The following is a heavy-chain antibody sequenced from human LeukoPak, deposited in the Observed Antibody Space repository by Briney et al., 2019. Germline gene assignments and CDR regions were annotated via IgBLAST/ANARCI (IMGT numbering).Heavy chain of an antibody. D-gene: IGHD3-10*01. CDR3: ARAGSGYYYYYMDV. CDR1: GFIFSSYS. J-gene: IGHJ6*03. Sequence: GGSLRLFCAVAGFIFSSYSMSWVRQAPGEGLGWVSYISSSSDTIYYADSVKGRFTISRDNAQNSLYLQMNSLGAEDTAVYYCARAGSGYYYYYMDVWGKGTTVTVSS. V-gene: IGHV3-48*01. CDR2: ISSSSDTI.